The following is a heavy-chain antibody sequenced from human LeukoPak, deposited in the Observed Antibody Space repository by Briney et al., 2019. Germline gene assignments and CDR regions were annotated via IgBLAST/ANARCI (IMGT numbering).Heavy chain of an antibody. CDR1: GVTFSSYS. V-gene: IGHV3-7*05. Sequence: GGSLRLSCAASGVTFSSYSMIWVRQAPGKGLEWVANIKQDGSEKYYVDSVKGRFTISRDNAKNSLYLQMDSLRAEDTAVYYCARRLWFKDYYFDVWGRGTLVTVSS. J-gene: IGHJ2*01. CDR2: IKQDGSEK. CDR3: ARRLWFKDYYFDV. D-gene: IGHD2-21*01.